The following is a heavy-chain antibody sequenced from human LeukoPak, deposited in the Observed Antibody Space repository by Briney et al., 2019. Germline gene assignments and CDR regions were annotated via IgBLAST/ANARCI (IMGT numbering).Heavy chain of an antibody. V-gene: IGHV4-59*13. CDR3: AREAGGYSGYDYYFDY. CDR2: IYYSGGT. D-gene: IGHD5-12*01. CDR1: GGSISSYY. J-gene: IGHJ4*02. Sequence: SETLSLTCTVSGGSISSYYWSWIRQPPGKGLEWIGYIYYSGGTNYNPSLKSRVTISVDTSKNQFSLKLSSVTAADTAVYYCAREAGGYSGYDYYFDYWGQGTLVTVSP.